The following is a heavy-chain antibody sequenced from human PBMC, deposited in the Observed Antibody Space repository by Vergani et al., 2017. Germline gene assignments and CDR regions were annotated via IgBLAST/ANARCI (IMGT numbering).Heavy chain of an antibody. CDR2: ISYDGSNK. V-gene: IGHV3-30*18. Sequence: QVQLLESGGGVVQPGRSLRLSCAASGFTFSSYGMHWVRQAPGKGLEWVAVISYDGSNKYYADSVKGRFTISRDNSKNTLYLQMNSLRAEDTAVYYCANLRXVDVWGQGTTVTVSS. CDR3: ANLRXVDV. J-gene: IGHJ6*02. CDR1: GFTFSSYG.